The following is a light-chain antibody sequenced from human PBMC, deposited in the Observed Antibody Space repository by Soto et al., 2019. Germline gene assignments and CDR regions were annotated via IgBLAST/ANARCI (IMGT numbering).Light chain of an antibody. Sequence: DIQMTXSXSXLSXXXXDXXXXXCRASQTISSWLAWYQQKPGKXPKLLIYKASTLKSGVPSRFSGSGSGTEFTLTISSLQPDDFATYYCQHYNSYSEAFGQGTKVDI. CDR3: QHYNSYSEA. CDR2: KAS. CDR1: QTISSW. J-gene: IGKJ1*01. V-gene: IGKV1-5*03.